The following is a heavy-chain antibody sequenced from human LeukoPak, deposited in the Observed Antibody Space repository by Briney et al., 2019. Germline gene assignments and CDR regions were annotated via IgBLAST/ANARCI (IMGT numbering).Heavy chain of an antibody. J-gene: IGHJ3*02. Sequence: KTSQTLSLTCTVSGGSISSGSYYWSWIRQPAGKGLEWIGRIYTSGSTNYNPSLKSRVTISVDTSKNQFSLKLSSVTAADTAVYYCARAALGYCSSTSCLDAFDIWGQGTMVTVSS. CDR1: GGSISSGSYY. V-gene: IGHV4-61*02. D-gene: IGHD2-2*01. CDR3: ARAALGYCSSTSCLDAFDI. CDR2: IYTSGST.